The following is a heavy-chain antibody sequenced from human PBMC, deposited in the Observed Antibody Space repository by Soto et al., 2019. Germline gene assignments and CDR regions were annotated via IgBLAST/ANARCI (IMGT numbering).Heavy chain of an antibody. CDR1: GFTFSSYA. V-gene: IGHV3-30-3*01. CDR2: ISYDGSNK. Sequence: GGSLRLSCAASGFTFSSYAMHWVRQAPGKGLEWVAVISYDGSNKYYADSVKGRFTISRDNSKNTLYLQMNSLRAEDTAVYYCARGDYSNYSDYFDYWGQGTLVTVSS. J-gene: IGHJ4*02. CDR3: ARGDYSNYSDYFDY. D-gene: IGHD4-4*01.